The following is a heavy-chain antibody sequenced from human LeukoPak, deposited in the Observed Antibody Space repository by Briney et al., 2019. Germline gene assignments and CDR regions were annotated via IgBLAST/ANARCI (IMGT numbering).Heavy chain of an antibody. CDR1: GFTVSSSW. D-gene: IGHD3-22*01. CDR2: RKQDRSEK. Sequence: PGRSLRLSCAASGFTVSSSWMRWVRQAPGNGLELVAKRKQDRSEKYYVDSVKVPFTISRDNAKISLYLQMNSLRAEDTAVYYRARVISDSSGQYYFDYWGQGTLVTVSS. CDR3: ARVISDSSGQYYFDY. V-gene: IGHV3-7*01. J-gene: IGHJ4*02.